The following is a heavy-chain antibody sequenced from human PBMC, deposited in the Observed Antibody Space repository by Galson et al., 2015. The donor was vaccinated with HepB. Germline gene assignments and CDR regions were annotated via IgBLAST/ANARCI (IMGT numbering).Heavy chain of an antibody. CDR3: ARDGGWELLMLDC. J-gene: IGHJ4*02. V-gene: IGHV1-18*01. CDR2: ISGSDDNT. CDR1: GYTFISYG. Sequence: SVKVSCKASGYTFISYGISWLRQAPGQGLERMGWISGSDDNTKYAQDLQGSITMTTDTSTSTAYMELRGLRSDDSAVYYCARDGGWELLMLDCWTPGT. D-gene: IGHD1-26*01.